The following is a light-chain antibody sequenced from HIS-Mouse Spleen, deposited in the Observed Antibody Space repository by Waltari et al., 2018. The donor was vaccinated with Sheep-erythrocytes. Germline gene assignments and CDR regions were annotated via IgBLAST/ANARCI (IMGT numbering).Light chain of an antibody. J-gene: IGLJ3*02. V-gene: IGLV2-23*01. CDR2: EGS. CDR3: CSHAGSSTPWV. Sequence: QSALTQPASVSGSPGQSITISCTGTSSDVGRYTLVSWYQQHPGKAPKLMIYEGSKRPSGVSNRFSGSKSGNTASLTISGLQAEDEADYYCCSHAGSSTPWVFGGGTKLTVL. CDR1: SSDVGRYTL.